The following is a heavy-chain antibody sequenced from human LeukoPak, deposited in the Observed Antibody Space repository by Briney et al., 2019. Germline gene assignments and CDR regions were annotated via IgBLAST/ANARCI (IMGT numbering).Heavy chain of an antibody. CDR1: GFTFSSYS. D-gene: IGHD3-10*01. CDR2: ISSSSSTI. J-gene: IGHJ4*02. CDR3: ARDGYYGSGSYPFDY. V-gene: IGHV3-48*04. Sequence: GGSLRLSCAASGFTFSSYSMNWVRQAPGKGLEWVSYISSSSSTIYYADSVKGRFTISRDNAKNSLYLQMNSLRAEDTAVYYCARDGYYGSGSYPFDYWGQGTLVTVSS.